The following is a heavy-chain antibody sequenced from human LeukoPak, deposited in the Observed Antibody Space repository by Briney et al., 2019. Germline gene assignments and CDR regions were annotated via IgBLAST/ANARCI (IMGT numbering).Heavy chain of an antibody. Sequence: GGSLRLSCVASGFTLSDYWMSWVRQAPGKGLEWVANIKEDGSEKYYVGSVKGRFTISRDNAKNSLYLHMDSLTAEDTAIYYCARDWGAGVPFDAFDIWGQGTMVSVSS. CDR3: ARDWGAGVPFDAFDI. J-gene: IGHJ3*02. CDR1: GFTLSDYW. D-gene: IGHD3-10*01. V-gene: IGHV3-7*01. CDR2: IKEDGSEK.